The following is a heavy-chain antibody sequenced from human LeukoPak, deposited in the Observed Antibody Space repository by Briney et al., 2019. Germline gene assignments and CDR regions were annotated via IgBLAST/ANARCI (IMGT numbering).Heavy chain of an antibody. CDR1: GFTFSDFG. Sequence: PGGSLRLSCAASGFTFSDFGRHWVRQAPGRGLEWVAFIRYDSSNNFYADSVKGRFTISRDNSKNTLSLQMNSLGPEDTGVYYCAKVGYFGSGSDFFYHYYMDVWGNGTTVIISS. V-gene: IGHV3-30*02. D-gene: IGHD3-10*01. CDR3: AKVGYFGSGSDFFYHYYMDV. CDR2: IRYDSSNN. J-gene: IGHJ6*03.